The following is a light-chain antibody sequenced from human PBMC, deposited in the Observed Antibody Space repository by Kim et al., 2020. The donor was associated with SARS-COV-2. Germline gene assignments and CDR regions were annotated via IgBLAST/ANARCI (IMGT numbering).Light chain of an antibody. Sequence: GQAFTITCTGNRSEVGSYNFVSWYQKYPGKAPKLIIYEGTKRPSGVADRFSGSQSGNTAFLTISGLQAEDEADYYCCSYAGSNNWVFGGGTQLTVL. V-gene: IGLV2-23*01. J-gene: IGLJ3*02. CDR1: RSEVGSYNF. CDR3: CSYAGSNNWV. CDR2: EGT.